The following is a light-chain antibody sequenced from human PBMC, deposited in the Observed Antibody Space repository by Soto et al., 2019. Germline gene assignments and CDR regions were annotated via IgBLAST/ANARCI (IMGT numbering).Light chain of an antibody. V-gene: IGKV1-33*01. J-gene: IGKJ5*01. Sequence: DIQMIQSPSSLSASVGDRVTITFQASQNINNYLNWYQQKPGRAPKLLIYDASNLEAGVPSRFRGSGSGTDFTFTISRLQPEDIATYYCQQYENLPTFGQGTRLEIK. CDR2: DAS. CDR3: QQYENLPT. CDR1: QNINNY.